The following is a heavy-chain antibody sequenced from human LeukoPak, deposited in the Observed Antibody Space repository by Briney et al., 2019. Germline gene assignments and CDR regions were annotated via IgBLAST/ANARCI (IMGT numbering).Heavy chain of an antibody. J-gene: IGHJ3*02. CDR2: IIPIFGTS. Sequence: ASVKVSCKHSVGTLSGYGFRSVCQGPGEGVEWMGRIIPIFGTSNYAQKFRGEVTITTDESTSTAYTELSSLRSEDTAVYYCARIAGSVAFDIWGQGTMVTVSS. D-gene: IGHD6-6*01. CDR3: ARIAGSVAFDI. V-gene: IGHV1-69*05. CDR1: VGTLSGYG.